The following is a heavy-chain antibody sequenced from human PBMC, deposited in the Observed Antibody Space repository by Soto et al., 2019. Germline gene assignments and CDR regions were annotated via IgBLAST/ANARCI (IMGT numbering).Heavy chain of an antibody. CDR2: IYYSGST. V-gene: IGHV4-31*03. J-gene: IGHJ4*01. D-gene: IGHD3-16*01. CDR3: AKGNAWGVLLGY. Sequence: PSETLSLTCTVSGGSISSGGYYWNWIRQRPGTGLEWIGQIYYSGSTYYNPSLKSRVTISLDTSKNQFSLWLSSVTAADTAVYYCAKGNAWGVLLGYWGHGPLVPVS. CDR1: GGSISSGGYY.